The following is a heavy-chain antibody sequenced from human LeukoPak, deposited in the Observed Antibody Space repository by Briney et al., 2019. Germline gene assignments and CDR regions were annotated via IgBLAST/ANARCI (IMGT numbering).Heavy chain of an antibody. V-gene: IGHV4-59*01. D-gene: IGHD6-13*01. CDR2: IYYSGST. J-gene: IGHJ3*02. CDR3: ARGTTWYSSSGDAFDI. CDR1: GGSISSYY. Sequence: SETLSLTCTVSGGSISSYYWSWIRQPPGKGLEWIGYIYYSGSTNYNPSLKSRVTISVDTSKNQFSLKLSSVTAADTAVYYCARGTTWYSSSGDAFDIWXXXXXXTVS.